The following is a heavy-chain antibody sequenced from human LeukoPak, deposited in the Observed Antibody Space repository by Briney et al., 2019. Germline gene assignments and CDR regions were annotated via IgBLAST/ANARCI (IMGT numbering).Heavy chain of an antibody. V-gene: IGHV3-7*03. CDR2: VNRDGSET. CDR1: GFALSSHW. Sequence: PGGSLRLSCAASGFALSSHWMTWVCQVPGRGPGWVANVNRDGSETYYLDSVKGRFTISKDNAKNSLYLQMNSLRAEDTALYHCARNNAMDVWGQGTTVIVSS. CDR3: ARNNAMDV. J-gene: IGHJ6*02. D-gene: IGHD2-8*01.